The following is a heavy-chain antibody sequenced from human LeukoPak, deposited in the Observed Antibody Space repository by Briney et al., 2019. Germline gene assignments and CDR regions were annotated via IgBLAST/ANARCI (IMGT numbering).Heavy chain of an antibody. CDR2: TYYRSKWYN. J-gene: IGHJ5*02. D-gene: IGHD2-2*01. CDR3: ARDLRSSIKRYWFEP. CDR1: GDSVSSYSAA. V-gene: IGHV6-1*01. Sequence: SQTLSLTCAISGDSVSSYSAAWNWIRQSQSRGLEWLGRTYYRSKWYNDYAVSVKSRITINPDTSKNQFSLQLNSVTPEDTAVYYSARDLRSSIKRYWFEPWGQGTLVTVSS.